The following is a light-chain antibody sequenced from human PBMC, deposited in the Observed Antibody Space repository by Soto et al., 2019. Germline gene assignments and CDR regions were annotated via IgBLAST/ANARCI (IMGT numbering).Light chain of an antibody. J-gene: IGKJ1*01. CDR1: QTVRNNY. CDR2: GAS. CDR3: QQYGSLSWT. Sequence: EFLLTQSPGTLSLSPGERATLSCRASQTVRNNYLAWYKQKPGQAPRIIIFGASGRATGIPDRFSGSGSGTEFTLTISRLEPEDFEMYYCQQYGSLSWTFGQGTKVDIK. V-gene: IGKV3-20*01.